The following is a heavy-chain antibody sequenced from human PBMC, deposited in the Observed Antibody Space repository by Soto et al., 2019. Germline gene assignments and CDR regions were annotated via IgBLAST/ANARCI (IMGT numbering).Heavy chain of an antibody. CDR1: GYTFTKHG. V-gene: IGHV1-18*01. D-gene: IGHD7-27*01. CDR2: INTYNGNT. CDR3: ASYWGTRSQDAFSI. Sequence: WPSVKVYCKASGYTFTKHGISWVRQAPGQGLEWMGWINTYNGNTNYAHKLQGRVTMTTDTSTSTAYMELRSLRSDDTAVYYCASYWGTRSQDAFSIWGQGTMVPVSS. J-gene: IGHJ3*02.